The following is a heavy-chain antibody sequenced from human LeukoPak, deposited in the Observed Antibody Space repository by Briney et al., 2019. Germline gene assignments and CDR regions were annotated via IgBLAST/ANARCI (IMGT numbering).Heavy chain of an antibody. CDR2: IGTASDT. V-gene: IGHV3-13*01. CDR1: GFTFSSFD. Sequence: GGSLRLSCAASGFTFSSFDMHWVRQPTGQGLEWVSTIGTASDTYYPGSVEGRFTLSRDNAKDSLYLQMNSLTAGDTAVYYCARGPPRGKYYYMDVWGKGTTVTVSS. J-gene: IGHJ6*03. CDR3: ARGPPRGKYYYMDV. D-gene: IGHD1-1*01.